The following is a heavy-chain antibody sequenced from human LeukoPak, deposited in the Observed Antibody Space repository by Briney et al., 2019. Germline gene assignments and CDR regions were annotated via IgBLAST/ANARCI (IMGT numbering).Heavy chain of an antibody. D-gene: IGHD3-22*01. CDR2: IYYSGST. J-gene: IGHJ4*02. CDR1: GGSISSSSYY. CDR3: ARHHAPTLRGMIVSEFDY. V-gene: IGHV4-39*01. Sequence: SETLSLTCTVSGGSISSSSYYWGWIRQPPGKGLEWIVSIYYSGSTYYNPSLKSRVTISVDTSKNQFSLKLSFVTAADTAVYYCARHHAPTLRGMIVSEFDYWGQGTLVTVSS.